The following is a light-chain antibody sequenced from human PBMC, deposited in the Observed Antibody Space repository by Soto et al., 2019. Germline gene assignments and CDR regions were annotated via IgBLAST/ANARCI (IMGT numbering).Light chain of an antibody. J-gene: IGKJ4*01. CDR3: QQYNNWPLT. CDR1: QSVGSSY. V-gene: IGKV3-20*01. CDR2: GTS. Sequence: EVVLTQSPGTLSLSPGERATLSCRASQSVGSSYLAWYQQKPGQAPRVLIYGTSSRATGIPDRFSGSGSGTDFTLTISRLEPEDFAVYYCQQYNNWPLTFGGGTKVDNK.